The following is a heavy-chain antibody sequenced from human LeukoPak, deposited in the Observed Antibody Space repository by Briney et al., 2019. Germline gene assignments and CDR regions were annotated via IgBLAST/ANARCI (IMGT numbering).Heavy chain of an antibody. D-gene: IGHD6-19*01. CDR1: GYTFSDYY. J-gene: IGHJ4*02. V-gene: IGHV1-2*02. CDR3: ARDRPSSSAGTYDY. Sequence: ASVKVSCKASGYTFSDYYIHWVRQAPGQGLEWMGWINPKNGGTKYAQKFQGRVTVARDTSISTVYMELSSLTSDDTALYYCARDRPSSSAGTYDYWGQGTLVTVSS. CDR2: INPKNGGT.